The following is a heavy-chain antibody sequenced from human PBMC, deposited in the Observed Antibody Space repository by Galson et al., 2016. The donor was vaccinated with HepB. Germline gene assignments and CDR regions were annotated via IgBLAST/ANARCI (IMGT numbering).Heavy chain of an antibody. V-gene: IGHV4-4*07. Sequence: LSLTCTVSGGSISSYYWSWIRQPAGKGLEWIGRIYTSGSTNYNPSLKSRVTMSVDTSKNQFSLKLSSVTAADTAVYYCARAAIRGQLATLFDHWGQGTLVTVSS. CDR3: ARAAIRGQLATLFDH. D-gene: IGHD3-3*02. J-gene: IGHJ1*01. CDR1: GGSISSYY. CDR2: IYTSGST.